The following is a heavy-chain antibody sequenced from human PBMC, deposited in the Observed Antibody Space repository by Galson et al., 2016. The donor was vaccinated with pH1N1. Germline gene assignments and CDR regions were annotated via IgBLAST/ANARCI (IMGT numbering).Heavy chain of an antibody. CDR2: IYPGDSDT. D-gene: IGHD6-19*01. CDR3: ARRSAVAGVDY. J-gene: IGHJ4*02. CDR1: GYSFSSHW. Sequence: QSGAEVKKPGESLKISCQGSGYSFSSHWIGWVRQMPGKGLEWMGIIYPGDSDTKYSPSFQGQVTFSADKSSNTASVQWNILKTSDTAMYFCARRSAVAGVDYWGQGTLVTVAS. V-gene: IGHV5-51*01.